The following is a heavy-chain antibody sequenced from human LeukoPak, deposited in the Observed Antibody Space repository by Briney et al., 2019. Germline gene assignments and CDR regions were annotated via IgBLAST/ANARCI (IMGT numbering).Heavy chain of an antibody. CDR1: GYSFTNYW. CDR3: ARQEYCSGASCYTWFDP. J-gene: IGHJ5*02. V-gene: IGHV5-51*01. Sequence: GESLKISCKGSGYSFTNYWIGWVRQMPGKGLEWMGIIYPGDSDTRYGPSFQGQVTISADKSINTAYLQWNSLKASDTAMYYCARQEYCSGASCYTWFDPWGQGTLVTVSS. CDR2: IYPGDSDT. D-gene: IGHD2-15*01.